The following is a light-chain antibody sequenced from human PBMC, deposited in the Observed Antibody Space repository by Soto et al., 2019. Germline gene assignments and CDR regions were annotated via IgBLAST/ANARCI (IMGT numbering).Light chain of an antibody. V-gene: IGKV3-11*01. Sequence: EIVLTQSPYTLSLSPGERATLSCRASQSVSSYLAWYQQKPGQAPRLLIYGASNRATGIPARFSGSGSGTDFNLTISSLEPEDFAVYYCQQRSNWPLTFGGGTKVDIK. CDR2: GAS. J-gene: IGKJ4*02. CDR3: QQRSNWPLT. CDR1: QSVSSY.